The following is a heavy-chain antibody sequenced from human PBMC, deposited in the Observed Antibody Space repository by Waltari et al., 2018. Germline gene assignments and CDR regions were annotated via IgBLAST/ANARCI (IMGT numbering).Heavy chain of an antibody. CDR3: ARVRAPYYDSSGYYRTGNAFDI. J-gene: IGHJ3*02. Sequence: QLQLQESGPGLVKPSETLSLTCTLPGGSISSSSYYWGWIRKPPGKGREWIGSIYYSGSTYYNPSLKSRVTISVDTSKNQFSLKLSSVTAADTAVYYCARVRAPYYDSSGYYRTGNAFDIWGQGTMVTVSS. CDR1: GGSISSSSYY. D-gene: IGHD3-22*01. CDR2: IYYSGST. V-gene: IGHV4-39*07.